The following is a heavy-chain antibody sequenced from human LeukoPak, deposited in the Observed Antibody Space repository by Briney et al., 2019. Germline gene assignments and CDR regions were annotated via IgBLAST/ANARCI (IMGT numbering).Heavy chain of an antibody. CDR3: ASGYYYDSSGIPFGY. CDR2: IYYSGST. CDR1: GGSISSYY. Sequence: SETLSLTCTVSGGSISSYYWSWIRQHPGKGLEWIGYIYYSGSTYYNPSLKSRVTISVDTSKNQFSLKLSSVTAADTAVYYCASGYYYDSSGIPFGYWGQGTLVTVSS. J-gene: IGHJ4*02. V-gene: IGHV4-59*06. D-gene: IGHD3-22*01.